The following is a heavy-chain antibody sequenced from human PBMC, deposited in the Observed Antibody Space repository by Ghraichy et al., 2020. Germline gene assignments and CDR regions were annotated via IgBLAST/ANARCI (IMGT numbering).Heavy chain of an antibody. V-gene: IGHV4-39*07. CDR1: GGSISSSSYY. Sequence: SETLSLTCTVSGGSISSSSYYWGWIRQPPGKGLEWIGSIHYSGSTYYNPSLKSRVTISVDTSKNQFSLKLSSVTAADTAVYYCARDRTTVTNEIDYWGQGTLVTVSS. CDR3: ARDRTTVTNEIDY. J-gene: IGHJ4*02. D-gene: IGHD4-17*01. CDR2: IHYSGST.